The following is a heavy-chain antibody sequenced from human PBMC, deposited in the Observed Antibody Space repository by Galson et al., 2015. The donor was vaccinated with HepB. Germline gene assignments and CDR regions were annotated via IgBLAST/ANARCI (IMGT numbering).Heavy chain of an antibody. CDR3: AQFNVTSGWRS. CDR2: IYWDDDK. Sequence: PALVKPTQTLTLTCTFSGFSLTTSGVGVGWIRQSPVKALECLALIYWDDDKRYSPSLKSSVTITKDTSKNQVVLTMTNMDPVDTATYCCAQFNVTSGWRSWGQGTLVTVSS. CDR1: GFSLTTSGVG. J-gene: IGHJ5*02. D-gene: IGHD6-19*01. V-gene: IGHV2-5*02.